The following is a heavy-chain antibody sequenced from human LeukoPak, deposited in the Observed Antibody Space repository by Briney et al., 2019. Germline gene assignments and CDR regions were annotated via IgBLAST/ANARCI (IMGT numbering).Heavy chain of an antibody. CDR1: GYTFTDYH. D-gene: IGHD2-15*01. Sequence: ASVKVSCKASGYTFTDYHMYWVRQAPGQGLEWMGWINPNSGGTNYAQKFQGRVTMTRDTSISTAYMELSRLRSDDTAVYYCATDIVVVVAATSDYWGQGTLVTVSS. CDR2: INPNSGGT. V-gene: IGHV1-2*02. CDR3: ATDIVVVVAATSDY. J-gene: IGHJ4*02.